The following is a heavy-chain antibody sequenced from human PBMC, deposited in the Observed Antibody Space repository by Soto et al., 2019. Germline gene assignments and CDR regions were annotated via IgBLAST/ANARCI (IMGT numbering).Heavy chain of an antibody. Sequence: GASVKVSCKASGYTFTSYAMHWVRQAPGQRLEWMGWINAGNGNTKYSQKFQGRVTITRDTSASTAYMELSSLRSEDTAVYYCARARYFDWLPIYYYYGMDVWGQGTTVTVSS. CDR1: GYTFTSYA. V-gene: IGHV1-3*01. D-gene: IGHD3-9*01. CDR2: INAGNGNT. CDR3: ARARYFDWLPIYYYYGMDV. J-gene: IGHJ6*02.